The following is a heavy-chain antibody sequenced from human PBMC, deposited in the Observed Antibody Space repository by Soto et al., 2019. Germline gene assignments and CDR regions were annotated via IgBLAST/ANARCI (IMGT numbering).Heavy chain of an antibody. D-gene: IGHD3-22*01. CDR2: INAGNGNT. J-gene: IGHJ4*02. Sequence: ASVKVSCKASGYTFTSYAMHWVRQAPGQRLEWMGWINAGNGNTKYSQKFQGRVTITRDTSASTAYMELSSLRSEDTAVYDCARSSGYNYADYWGQGTLVTVSS. V-gene: IGHV1-3*01. CDR1: GYTFTSYA. CDR3: ARSSGYNYADY.